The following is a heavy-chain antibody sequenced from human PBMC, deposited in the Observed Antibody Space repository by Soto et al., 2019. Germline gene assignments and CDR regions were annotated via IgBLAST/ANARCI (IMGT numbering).Heavy chain of an antibody. CDR3: SRAGSWYGHSYYYYGMDV. CDR1: GFTFSDYY. Sequence: GGSLRLSCAASGFTFSDYYMSWIRQAPGRGLKWVANIKQDGSEKDYVDSVKGRFTISRDNAKNLLYLQMNSLRAEDTAVYYCSRAGSWYGHSYYYYGMDVWGQGTTVTVS. CDR2: IKQDGSEK. V-gene: IGHV3-7*01. J-gene: IGHJ6*02. D-gene: IGHD6-13*01.